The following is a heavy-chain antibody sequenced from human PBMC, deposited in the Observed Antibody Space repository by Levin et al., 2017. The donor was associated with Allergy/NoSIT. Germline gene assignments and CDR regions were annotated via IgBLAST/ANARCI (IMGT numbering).Heavy chain of an antibody. D-gene: IGHD2-21*01. Sequence: SGPTLVKPTQTLTLTCTFSELSLSTTGVGVGWIRQPPGKALEWLALIFWDDDKRYSPSLRSRLTITKDTSKNQVVLTMTNMDPVDTATYYCAHRRREGFVQRAALDAFDGWGQGTLVTVSS. CDR3: AHRRREGFVQRAALDAFDG. J-gene: IGHJ3*01. CDR1: ELSLSTTGVG. V-gene: IGHV2-5*02. CDR2: IFWDDDK.